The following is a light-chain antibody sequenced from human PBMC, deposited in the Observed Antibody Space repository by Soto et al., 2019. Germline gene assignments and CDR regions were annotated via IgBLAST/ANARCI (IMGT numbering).Light chain of an antibody. CDR2: EVS. J-gene: IGLJ1*01. CDR3: SAYTSSRPYV. V-gene: IGLV2-14*01. CDR1: SSDVGGYNY. Sequence: QSVLTQPAAVSGSPGQSITISCTGTSSDVGGYNYVSWYQQHPGKAPKLMISEVSNRPSGVSNRFSGSKSGNTASLTIYGLQAEGEAEYYCSAYTSSRPYVCGTGAKVTVL.